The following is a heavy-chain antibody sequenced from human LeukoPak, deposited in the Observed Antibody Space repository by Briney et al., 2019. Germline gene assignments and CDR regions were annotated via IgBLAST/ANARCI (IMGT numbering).Heavy chain of an antibody. J-gene: IGHJ5*02. CDR1: GYTFTSHY. CDR2: INPTGDTT. CDR3: ARLPTFIAVAGGGTGNWFDP. V-gene: IGHV1-46*01. D-gene: IGHD6-19*01. Sequence: ASVKVSCKASGYTFTSHYMHWVRQAPGQGLEWMGVINPTGDTTRYAQKFQGRVTMTRDMSTSTDYMELSSLRSEDTAVYYCARLPTFIAVAGGGTGNWFDPWGQGTLVTVSS.